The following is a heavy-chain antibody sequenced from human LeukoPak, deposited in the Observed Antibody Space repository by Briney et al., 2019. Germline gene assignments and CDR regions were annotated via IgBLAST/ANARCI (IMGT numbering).Heavy chain of an antibody. J-gene: IGHJ4*02. CDR3: ARGGIFWSGYYFDY. CDR2: IYSGGST. Sequence: PGGSLRLSCAASGFTVSSNYMSWVRQAPGKGLEWVSVIYSGGSTYYADSVKGRFTISRDNSKNTLYLQMNSLRAEDTAVYYCARGGIFWSGYYFDYWGQGTLVTVSS. D-gene: IGHD3-3*01. CDR1: GFTVSSNY. V-gene: IGHV3-53*05.